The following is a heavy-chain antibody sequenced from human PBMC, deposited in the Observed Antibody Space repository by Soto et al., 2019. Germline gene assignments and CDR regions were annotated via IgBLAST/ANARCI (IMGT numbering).Heavy chain of an antibody. D-gene: IGHD5-18*01. V-gene: IGHV1-46*01. CDR1: GYTFTNYY. CDR3: AREPNESYYFDY. J-gene: IGHJ4*02. CDR2: IRPSGGRT. Sequence: QVHLVQSGAEGKKPGASVKVSCKASGYTFTNYYIHWVRQAPGQGLEWLGIIRPSGGRTEYAQRVQGRVTMTRDTSTSTVYMELTSLTSEDTAVYYCAREPNESYYFDYWGQGTLVTVSS.